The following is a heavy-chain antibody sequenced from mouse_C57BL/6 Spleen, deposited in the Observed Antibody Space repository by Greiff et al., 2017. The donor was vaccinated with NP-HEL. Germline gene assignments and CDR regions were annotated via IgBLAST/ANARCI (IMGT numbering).Heavy chain of an antibody. CDR3: ARREDFDY. CDR1: GYTFTSYW. Sequence: VQLQQPGAELVKPGASVKLSCKASGYTFTSYWMQWVKQRPGQGLEWIGEIDPSDSYTNYNQKFKGKATLTVDTSSSTAYMQLSSLTSEDSAVYYWARREDFDYWGQGTTLTVSS. J-gene: IGHJ2*01. V-gene: IGHV1-50*01. CDR2: IDPSDSYT.